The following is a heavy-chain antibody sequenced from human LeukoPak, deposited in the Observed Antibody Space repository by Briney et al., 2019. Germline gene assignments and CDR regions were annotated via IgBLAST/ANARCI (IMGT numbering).Heavy chain of an antibody. Sequence: LAGGSLRLSCAASGFTFSSYAMHWVRQAPGKGLEWVAVMSYDGSNTFYADSVKGRLTISRDTSKNTLYLQMNSLRAEDTAVYYCANGGSGSRSGTTFYHYGMDVWGQGTTVTVSS. J-gene: IGHJ6*02. CDR1: GFTFSSYA. D-gene: IGHD3-10*01. V-gene: IGHV3-30-3*01. CDR2: MSYDGSNT. CDR3: ANGGSGSRSGTTFYHYGMDV.